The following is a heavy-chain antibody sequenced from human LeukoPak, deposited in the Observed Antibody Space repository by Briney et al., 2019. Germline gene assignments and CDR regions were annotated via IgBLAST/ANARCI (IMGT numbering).Heavy chain of an antibody. V-gene: IGHV1-8*02. CDR2: MNPNSGNS. CDR3: ARGVAAAGTYYYYMDV. CDR1: GYTFTSYD. Sequence: ASVKVSCKASGYTFTSYDINWVRQATGQGLEWMGWMNPNSGNSGYAQKFQGRVTMTSNTSISTAYMELSSLRSEDTAVYYCARGVAAAGTYYYYMDVWGKGTTVTVSS. J-gene: IGHJ6*03. D-gene: IGHD6-13*01.